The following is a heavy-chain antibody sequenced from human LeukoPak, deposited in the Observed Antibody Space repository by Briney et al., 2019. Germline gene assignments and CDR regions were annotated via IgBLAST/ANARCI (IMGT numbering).Heavy chain of an antibody. V-gene: IGHV3-30-3*01. CDR1: GFTFSGYP. J-gene: IGHJ4*02. CDR2: ISYDGSNK. Sequence: SGGSLRLSCAASGFTFSGYPIHWVRQAPGKGLEWVAVISYDGSNKYYADSVKGRFTISRDNSKNTVDLQMSSLRDEDTAVYYCARGRVVVVAPIDYWGQGTLVAVSS. CDR3: ARGRVVVVAPIDY. D-gene: IGHD2-21*01.